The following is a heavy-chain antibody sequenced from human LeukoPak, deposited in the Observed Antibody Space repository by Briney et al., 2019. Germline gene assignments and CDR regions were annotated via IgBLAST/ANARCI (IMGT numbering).Heavy chain of an antibody. Sequence: GGSLRLSCAAAGFTFSDYWMSWVRQAPGKGLEWVANIKQGGSEKYYVDSVKGRFTISRDNAKNSLSLHMNSLRAEDTAVYYCARLWATVIDWGAFDIWGQGTMITVSS. CDR3: ARLWATVIDWGAFDI. V-gene: IGHV3-7*01. D-gene: IGHD4-17*01. CDR1: GFTFSDYW. J-gene: IGHJ3*02. CDR2: IKQGGSEK.